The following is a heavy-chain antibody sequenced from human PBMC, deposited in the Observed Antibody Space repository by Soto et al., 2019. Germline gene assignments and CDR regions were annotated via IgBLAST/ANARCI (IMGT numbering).Heavy chain of an antibody. CDR3: ARDGYYGSGSYGMDV. CDR1: GGTFSSYT. CDR2: IIPILGIA. J-gene: IGHJ6*02. Sequence: SVKVSCKASGGTFSSYTISWVRQAPGQGLEWMGRIIPILGIANYAQKFQGRVTITADTSTSTAYMELSSLRSDDTAVYYCARDGYYGSGSYGMDVWGQGTTVTVSS. V-gene: IGHV1-69*04. D-gene: IGHD3-10*01.